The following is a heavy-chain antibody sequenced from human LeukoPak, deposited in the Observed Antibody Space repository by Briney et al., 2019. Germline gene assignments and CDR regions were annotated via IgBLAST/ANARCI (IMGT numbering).Heavy chain of an antibody. D-gene: IGHD1-7*01. Sequence: GASVKVSCKASGYTFSSYGIIWVRQAPGQGLEWMGWISPYNGNTNYAQKVQGRLTMTTDTSTSTAHMELRSLRSDDSAMYYCARDQGTFFDYWGQETLVTVSA. CDR2: ISPYNGNT. J-gene: IGHJ4*02. V-gene: IGHV1-18*01. CDR1: GYTFSSYG. CDR3: ARDQGTFFDY.